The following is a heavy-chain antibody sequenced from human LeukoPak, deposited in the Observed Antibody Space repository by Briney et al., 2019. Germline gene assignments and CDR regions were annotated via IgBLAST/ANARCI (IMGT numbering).Heavy chain of an antibody. Sequence: GGSLRLSCEASGFTLNKYWMHWVRQAPGKGLVWVSRITGDGSDIAYADSVKGRFTVSRDDARNTLFLQMTSLRVEDTAIYYCARDAYTTTSNWLDPWGQGTLVTVSS. D-gene: IGHD5-24*01. CDR2: ITGDGSDI. J-gene: IGHJ5*02. CDR3: ARDAYTTTSNWLDP. V-gene: IGHV3-74*01. CDR1: GFTLNKYW.